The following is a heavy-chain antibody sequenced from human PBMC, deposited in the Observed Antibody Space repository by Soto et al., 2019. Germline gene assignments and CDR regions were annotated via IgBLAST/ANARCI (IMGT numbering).Heavy chain of an antibody. Sequence: QITLKESGPTLVKPTQTLTLTCTFSGFSLSTSGVGVGWIRQPPGKALEWLALIYWNDDKRYSPSLKSRLTITKDTSKTQVVLTMTNMDPVDTATYYCAHTHSGYSIDAFDIWGQGTMVTVSS. CDR2: IYWNDDK. V-gene: IGHV2-5*01. J-gene: IGHJ3*02. CDR3: AHTHSGYSIDAFDI. CDR1: GFSLSTSGVG. D-gene: IGHD6-13*01.